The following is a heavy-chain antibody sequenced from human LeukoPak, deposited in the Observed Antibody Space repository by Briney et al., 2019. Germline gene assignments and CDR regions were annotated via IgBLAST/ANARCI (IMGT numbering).Heavy chain of an antibody. V-gene: IGHV4-34*01. CDR1: GGSFSGYY. CDR2: INHSGST. CDR3: ARVLQQYYYYYMDV. Sequence: SETLSLTCAVYGGSFSGYYWSWIRQPLGKGLEWIGEINHSGSTNYNPSLKSRVTISVDTSKNQFSLKLSSVTAADTAVYYCARVLQQYYYYYMDVWGKGTTVTVSS. D-gene: IGHD3-10*01. J-gene: IGHJ6*03.